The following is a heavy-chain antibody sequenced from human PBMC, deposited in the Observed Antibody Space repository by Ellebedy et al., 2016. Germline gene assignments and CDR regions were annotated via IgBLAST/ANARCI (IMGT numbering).Heavy chain of an antibody. D-gene: IGHD6-19*01. V-gene: IGHV4-59*01. CDR1: GDSIGFYY. CDR3: ARGGGSGWYGFDY. CDR2: IYYDGSI. J-gene: IGHJ4*02. Sequence: SETLSLTCTVSGDSIGFYYWSWIRQPPGKGLEWIGYIYYDGSINYNPSLKSPVAMSVDTSKNQFSLRLSSVTAADTAVYYCARGGGSGWYGFDYWGQGTLVPVSS.